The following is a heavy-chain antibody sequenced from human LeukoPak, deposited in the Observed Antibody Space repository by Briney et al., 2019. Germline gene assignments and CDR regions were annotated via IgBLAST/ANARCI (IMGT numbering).Heavy chain of an antibody. CDR1: GYNFTNYW. Sequence: GGALEISCKDSGYNFTNYWIGWGRPVPGKGLEGMGIIYPGDSDTRYSPSFQGQVTISADRSIRTAYLQWSSLKASDTAMYYCARGLNFDYWGQGTLVTVSS. CDR2: IYPGDSDT. CDR3: ARGLNFDY. J-gene: IGHJ4*02. V-gene: IGHV5-51*01.